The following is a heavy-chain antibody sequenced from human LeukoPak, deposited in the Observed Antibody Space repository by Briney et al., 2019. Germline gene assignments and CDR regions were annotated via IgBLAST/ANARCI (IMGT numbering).Heavy chain of an antibody. D-gene: IGHD3-16*02. CDR2: IYPGDSDT. CDR3: ARCFTFGGVIDELYYFDY. Sequence: GESLKISCKGSGYSFTSYWIGWVRQMPGKGLEWMGIIYPGDSDTRYSPSFQGQVTISADKSISTAYLQWSSLKASDTAMYYCARCFTFGGVIDELYYFDYWGQGTLVTVSS. CDR1: GYSFTSYW. J-gene: IGHJ4*02. V-gene: IGHV5-51*01.